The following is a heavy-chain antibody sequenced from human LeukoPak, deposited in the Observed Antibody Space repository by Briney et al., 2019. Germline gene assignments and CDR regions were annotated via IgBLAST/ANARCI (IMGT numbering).Heavy chain of an antibody. D-gene: IGHD3-10*01. CDR1: GGSISSYY. CDR3: AKVAKYYYGPETYFFFEN. V-gene: IGHV4-4*07. CDR2: IYATGTT. J-gene: IGHJ4*02. Sequence: SETLSLTCTVSGGSISSYYWSWIRQPAGKGLEWIGHIYATGTTNYNPSLKSRVSMSIDTSKNQISLNLRSVTAADTAVYYCAKVAKYYYGPETYFFFENWGQGTLVTVSS.